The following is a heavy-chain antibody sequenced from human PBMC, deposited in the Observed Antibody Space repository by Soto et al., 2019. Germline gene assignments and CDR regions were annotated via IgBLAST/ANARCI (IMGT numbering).Heavy chain of an antibody. Sequence: QVQLVESGGGVVQPGRSLRLSCAASGFTFSSYGMHWVRQAPGKGLEWVAVISYDGSKKYYADSVKGRFTISRDNSKNTLYLQMNSLRAEDTAVYYCAKGPGVTIFGVVTGKTYYFDYWGQGTLVTVSS. CDR2: ISYDGSKK. CDR1: GFTFSSYG. V-gene: IGHV3-30*18. D-gene: IGHD3-3*01. J-gene: IGHJ4*02. CDR3: AKGPGVTIFGVVTGKTYYFDY.